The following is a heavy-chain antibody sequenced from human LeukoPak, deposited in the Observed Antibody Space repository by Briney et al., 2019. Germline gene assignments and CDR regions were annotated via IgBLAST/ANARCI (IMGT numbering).Heavy chain of an antibody. CDR3: ARDLLGYYFDY. V-gene: IGHV4-59*11. CDR2: ISYSGST. CDR1: GGSISSHC. Sequence: SETLSLTCTVSGGSISSHCWSWIRQTPGKGLEWIGYISYSGSTNYNPSLKSRVTISVDTSKNQFSLKLSSVTAADTAVHYCARDLLGYYFDYWGQGTLVTVSS. J-gene: IGHJ4*02.